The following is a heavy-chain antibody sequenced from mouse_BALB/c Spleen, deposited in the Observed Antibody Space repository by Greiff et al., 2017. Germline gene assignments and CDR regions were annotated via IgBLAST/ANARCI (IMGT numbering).Heavy chain of an antibody. J-gene: IGHJ2*01. D-gene: IGHD1-2*01. CDR3: TNYGLDY. CDR1: GYTFTSYW. Sequence: VQLQQPGAELVRPGASVKLSCKASGYTFTSYWINWVKQRPGQGLEWIGNIYPSDSYTNYNQKFKDKATLTVDKSSSTAYMQLSSPTSEDSAVYYCTNYGLDYWGQGTTLTVSS. CDR2: IYPSDSYT. V-gene: IGHV1-69*02.